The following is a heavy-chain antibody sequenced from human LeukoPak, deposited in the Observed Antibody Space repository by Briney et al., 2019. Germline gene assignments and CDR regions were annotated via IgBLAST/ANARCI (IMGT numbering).Heavy chain of an antibody. D-gene: IGHD6-13*01. CDR2: IYYSGST. V-gene: IGHV4-30-4*08. J-gene: IGHJ5*02. CDR1: GFTVSSNY. Sequence: LRLSCAASGFTVSSNYMSWVRQPPGKGLEWIGYIYYSGSTYYNPSLKSRVTISVDTSKNQFSLKLSSVTAADTAVYYCARGGHSSSWYVVGFDPWGQGTLVTVSS. CDR3: ARGGHSSSWYVVGFDP.